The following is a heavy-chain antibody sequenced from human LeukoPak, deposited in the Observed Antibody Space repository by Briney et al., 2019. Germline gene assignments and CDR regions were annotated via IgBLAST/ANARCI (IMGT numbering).Heavy chain of an antibody. V-gene: IGHV3-23*01. J-gene: IGHJ5*02. Sequence: GGSLRLSCAASGFRFSDYTMTWVRQAPGKGPEWVSAIGGRGGSTYYADPLGGRFTISRDNSKDMLYLQMNSLKVEDTATYYCGKEGGAWGQGTKVTVSS. CDR2: IGGRGGST. D-gene: IGHD3-16*01. CDR1: GFRFSDYT. CDR3: GKEGGA.